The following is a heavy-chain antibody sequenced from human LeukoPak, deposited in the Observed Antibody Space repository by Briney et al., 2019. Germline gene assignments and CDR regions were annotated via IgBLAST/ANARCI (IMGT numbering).Heavy chain of an antibody. CDR2: ISSSTYI. CDR3: ARPLSPGEYSYGFDY. V-gene: IGHV3-21*01. J-gene: IGHJ4*02. Sequence: GGSLRLSCAATGITFSSYSMNWVRQAPGKGLEWVSSISSSTYIYYADSVKGRFTISRDNAKNSPYLQMNSLRAEDTAVYYCARPLSPGEYSYGFDYWGQGSLVTVSS. D-gene: IGHD5-18*01. CDR1: GITFSSYS.